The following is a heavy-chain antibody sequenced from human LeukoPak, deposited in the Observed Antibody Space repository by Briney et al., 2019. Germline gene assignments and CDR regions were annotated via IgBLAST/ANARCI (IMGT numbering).Heavy chain of an antibody. J-gene: IGHJ4*02. CDR3: AGGGGSTVTTDY. V-gene: IGHV1-2*02. CDR2: INPNSGGT. D-gene: IGHD4-11*01. CDR1: GYTFTGYY. Sequence: ASVKVSCKASGYTFTGYYMHWVRQAPGQGLGWMGWINPNSGGTNYAQKFQGRVTMTRDTSISTAYMELSRLRSDDTVVYYCAGGGGSTVTTDYWGQGTLVTVSS.